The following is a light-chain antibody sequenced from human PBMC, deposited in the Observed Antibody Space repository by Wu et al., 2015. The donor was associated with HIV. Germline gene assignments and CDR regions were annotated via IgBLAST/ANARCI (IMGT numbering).Light chain of an antibody. V-gene: IGKV3-11*01. CDR3: QQRSSWPPT. CDR2: DAS. Sequence: EIVLTQSPATLSLSPGERATLSCRASQRVSSYLAWYQQKPGQAPRLLIYDASNRATGIPARFSGSGSGTDFTLTFSSLEPEDFAVYYCQQRSSWPPTFGQGTKVEIK. CDR1: QRVSSY. J-gene: IGKJ1*01.